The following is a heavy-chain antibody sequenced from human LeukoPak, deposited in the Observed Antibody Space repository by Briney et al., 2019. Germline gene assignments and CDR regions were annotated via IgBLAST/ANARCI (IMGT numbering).Heavy chain of an antibody. CDR2: ISSNGGST. CDR1: GFTFSSYA. V-gene: IGHV3-64*01. D-gene: IGHD2-2*01. CDR3: ARGGERDQNFFDC. J-gene: IGHJ4*02. Sequence: GGSLRLSCAASGFTFSSYAMSWVRQAPGKGLEYVSSISSNGGSTYYVNSVKGRFIISRDNSKNTVSLQMGSLRVEDMAVYYCARGGERDQNFFDCWGQGTLVTVSS.